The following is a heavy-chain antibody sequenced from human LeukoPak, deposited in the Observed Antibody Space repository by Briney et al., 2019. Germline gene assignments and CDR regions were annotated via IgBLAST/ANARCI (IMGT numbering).Heavy chain of an antibody. Sequence: ASVKVSCKASGYTFTGYYMHWVRQAPGHGLEWMGRINPNSGGTNYAQKFQGRVTMTRDTSISTAYMELSRLRSDDTAVYYCARPRWAGDLFDYWGQGTLVTVSS. V-gene: IGHV1-2*06. CDR2: INPNSGGT. CDR1: GYTFTGYY. CDR3: ARPRWAGDLFDY. J-gene: IGHJ4*02. D-gene: IGHD7-27*01.